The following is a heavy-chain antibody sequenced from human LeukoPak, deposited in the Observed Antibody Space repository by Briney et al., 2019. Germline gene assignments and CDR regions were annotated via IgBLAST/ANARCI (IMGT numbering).Heavy chain of an antibody. CDR3: ARLGETRWLHRFDY. J-gene: IGHJ4*02. V-gene: IGHV3-53*01. Sequence: PGGSLRLSCAASGFTVSSNYMNWVRQAPGKGLEWVSVIYSGGSTFYADSVEGRFTISRDNSNNTLYLQMNSLRAEDTAVYYCARLGETRWLHRFDYWGQGTLVTVSS. CDR1: GFTVSSNY. D-gene: IGHD5-24*01. CDR2: IYSGGST.